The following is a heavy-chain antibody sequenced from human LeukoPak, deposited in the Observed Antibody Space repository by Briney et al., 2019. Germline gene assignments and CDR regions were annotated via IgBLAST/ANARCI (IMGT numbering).Heavy chain of an antibody. J-gene: IGHJ6*03. CDR1: PFTFTSYA. V-gene: IGHV3-23*01. CDR2: ISGSGSSA. CDR3: AKVGFPVYYYYYMDV. Sequence: GGSLRLSCPPSPFTFTSYAMSWLRQAPGRGLEWLSTISGSGSSAFSAASVKGRFTISRDNSKNTPYLQMNSLRAEDTAVYYCAKVGFPVYYYYYMDVWGKGTTVTVSS.